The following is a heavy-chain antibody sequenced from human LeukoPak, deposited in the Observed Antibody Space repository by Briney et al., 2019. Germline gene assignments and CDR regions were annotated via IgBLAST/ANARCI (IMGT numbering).Heavy chain of an antibody. CDR2: IYSGGST. D-gene: IGHD3-3*01. J-gene: IGHJ3*02. CDR1: GFSVSSNY. CDR3: ARDSRVVIPGSSAFDI. V-gene: IGHV3-53*01. Sequence: GGSLRLSCAASGFSVSSNYMSWVRQAPGKGLEWVSVIYSGGSTYYADSVKGRFTISRDNSKNTLYLQMNSLRAEDTAVYYCARDSRVVIPGSSAFDIWGQGTMVTVSS.